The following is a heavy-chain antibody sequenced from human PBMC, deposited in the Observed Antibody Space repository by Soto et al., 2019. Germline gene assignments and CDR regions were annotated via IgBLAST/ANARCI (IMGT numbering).Heavy chain of an antibody. CDR2: ISGSGGST. CDR1: RFTFSSYE. CDR3: AKGIGWRYYFDY. D-gene: IGHD2-15*01. V-gene: IGHV3-23*04. J-gene: IGHJ4*02. Sequence: EVQLVESGGGLVQPGGSLRLSCAASRFTFSSYEMNWVRQAPGKGLEWVSAISGSGGSTYYADSVKGRFTISRDNSKNTLYLQMNSLRAEDTAVYYCAKGIGWRYYFDYWGQGTLVTVSS.